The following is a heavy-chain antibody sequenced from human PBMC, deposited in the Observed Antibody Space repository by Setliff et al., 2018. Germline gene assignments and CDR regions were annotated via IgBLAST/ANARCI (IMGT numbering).Heavy chain of an antibody. V-gene: IGHV4-59*11. CDR3: ARGVNYYYYYMDV. CDR1: GGSIGPHY. CDR2: IFYSDTA. D-gene: IGHD3-3*01. J-gene: IGHJ6*03. Sequence: SETLSLTCTVSGGSIGPHYWSWIRQAPGKGLEWIGHIFYSDTAKYNPSLESRAAISVDSSKNQFSLKLRSVTAADTAVYYCARGVNYYYYYMDVWGKGTTVTVSS.